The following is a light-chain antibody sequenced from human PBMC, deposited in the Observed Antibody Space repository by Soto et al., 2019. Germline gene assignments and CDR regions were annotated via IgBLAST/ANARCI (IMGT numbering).Light chain of an antibody. CDR1: SSDFGGYNY. CDR2: EVS. V-gene: IGLV2-14*01. J-gene: IGLJ3*02. CDR3: SSYTSSSWV. Sequence: QSALTQPASVSGSPGQSITISCTGTSSDFGGYNYVSWYQQHPGKAPKLMIYEVSNRPSGVSNRFSGSKSGNTASLTISGLQAEDEADYYCSSYTSSSWVFGGGTKLTVL.